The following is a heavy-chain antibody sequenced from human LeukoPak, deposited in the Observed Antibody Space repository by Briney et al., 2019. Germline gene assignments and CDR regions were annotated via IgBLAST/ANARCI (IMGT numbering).Heavy chain of an antibody. CDR2: ISAYNGNT. Sequence: ASVKVSCKASGYTFTSYAISWVRQAPGQGLEWMGWISAYNGNTNYAQKLQGRVTMTTDTSTSTAYMELRSLRSDNTAVYYCASSGESGSGSFDAFDIWGQGTMVTVSS. D-gene: IGHD3-10*01. J-gene: IGHJ3*02. V-gene: IGHV1-18*01. CDR1: GYTFTSYA. CDR3: ASSGESGSGSFDAFDI.